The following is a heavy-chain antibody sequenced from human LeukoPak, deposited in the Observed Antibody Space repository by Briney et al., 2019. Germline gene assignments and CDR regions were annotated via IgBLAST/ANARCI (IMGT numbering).Heavy chain of an antibody. J-gene: IGHJ4*02. D-gene: IGHD1-26*01. CDR2: IKQDGSEK. CDR3: YVGPTDY. V-gene: IGHV3-7*01. CDR1: GFTFSSYE. Sequence: PGGSLRLSCAASGFTFSSYEMNWARQAPGKGLEWVANIKQDGSEKNYLGSVKGRFTISRDNAKNSLYLQMNSLRAEDTAVYYSYVGPTDYWGQGTLVTVSS.